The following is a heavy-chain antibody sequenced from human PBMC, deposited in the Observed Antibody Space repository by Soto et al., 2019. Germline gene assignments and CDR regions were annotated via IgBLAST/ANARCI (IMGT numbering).Heavy chain of an antibody. CDR2: IGGRDGPI. J-gene: IGHJ4*02. Sequence: EVQLVESGGGLVQPGGSLRLSCAASGFTFSEYSMNWVRQDPGKGLEGVSYIGGRDGPIKYVDSGKGRFPISRDNAKNSLYLKMNSLSDEDTAIDFCVRDHLWAFGYWCQGLLVTVSS. D-gene: IGHD3-3*02. V-gene: IGHV3-48*02. CDR1: GFTFSEYS. CDR3: VRDHLWAFGY.